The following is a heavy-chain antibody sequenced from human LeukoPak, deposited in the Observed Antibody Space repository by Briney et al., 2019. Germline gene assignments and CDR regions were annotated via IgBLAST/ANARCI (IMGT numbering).Heavy chain of an antibody. D-gene: IGHD5-18*01. V-gene: IGHV1-69*06. J-gene: IGHJ6*04. CDR3: ARDPDTASPMDV. CDR1: GGTFSSYA. Sequence: SVKVSCKASGGTFSSYAISWVRQAPGQGLEWMGGIIPIFGTANYAQKFQGRVTITADKSTSTAYMELSSLRSEDTAVYYCARDPDTASPMDVWGRGTTVTVSS. CDR2: IIPIFGTA.